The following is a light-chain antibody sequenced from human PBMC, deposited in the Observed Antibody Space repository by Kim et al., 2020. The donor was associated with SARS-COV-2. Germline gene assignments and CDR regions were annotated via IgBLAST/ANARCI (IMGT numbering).Light chain of an antibody. CDR1: QNIDTY. Sequence: SPGERATRSCRASQNIDTYLAWYQQRPGQAPRLLVYDASNRATGVPDRFSGSGSGTDFTLTISSLEPEDFSIYYCQQRNSWPPAVTFGGGTKLEI. V-gene: IGKV3-11*01. J-gene: IGKJ4*01. CDR3: QQRNSWPPAVT. CDR2: DAS.